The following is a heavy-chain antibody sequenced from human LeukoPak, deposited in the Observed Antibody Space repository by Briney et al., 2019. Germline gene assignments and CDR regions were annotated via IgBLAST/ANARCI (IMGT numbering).Heavy chain of an antibody. J-gene: IGHJ4*02. CDR2: IIPIFGTA. Sequence: SVKVSCKASGYTFTSYGISWVRQAPGQGLEWMGGIIPIFGTANYAQKFQGRVTITADESTSTAYMELSSLRSEDTAVYYCAREVLSSSWYGGRYYFDYWGQGTLVTVSS. D-gene: IGHD6-13*01. CDR3: AREVLSSSWYGGRYYFDY. CDR1: GYTFTSYG. V-gene: IGHV1-69*13.